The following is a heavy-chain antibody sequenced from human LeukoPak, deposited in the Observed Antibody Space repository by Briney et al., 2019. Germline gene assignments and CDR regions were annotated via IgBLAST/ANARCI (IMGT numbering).Heavy chain of an antibody. J-gene: IGHJ4*02. D-gene: IGHD1-26*01. CDR1: GFTVSSNS. V-gene: IGHV3-53*01. Sequence: GGSLRLSCTVSGFTVSSNSMSWVRQAPGKGLEWVSFIYSDNTHYSDSVKGRFTISRDNSKNTLYLLMNSLRAEDTAVYYCAKNRGWELLDYFDSWGQGTLVSVSS. CDR2: IYSDNT. CDR3: AKNRGWELLDYFDS.